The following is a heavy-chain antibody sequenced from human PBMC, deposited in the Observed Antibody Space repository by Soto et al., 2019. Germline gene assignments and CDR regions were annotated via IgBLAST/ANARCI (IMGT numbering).Heavy chain of an antibody. J-gene: IGHJ4*02. CDR3: ARDSSSSGKNCFDY. V-gene: IGHV3-30-3*01. Sequence: GGSLRLSCAASGFTFSSYAMHWVRQAPGKGLEWVAVISYDGSNKYYADSVKGRFTISRDNSKNTLYLQMNSLRAEDTAVYYCARDSSSSGKNCFDYWGQGTLVTVSS. D-gene: IGHD6-19*01. CDR2: ISYDGSNK. CDR1: GFTFSSYA.